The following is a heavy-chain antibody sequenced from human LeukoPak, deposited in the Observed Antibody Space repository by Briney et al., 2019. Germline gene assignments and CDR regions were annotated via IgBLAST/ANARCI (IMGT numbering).Heavy chain of an antibody. Sequence: GGSLRLSCGASGFTFSSYWMSWVRQAPGKGLEWVANIKQDGSEKNYVDSVKGRFTISRDNAKNSLYLQMNSLRAEDTAIYYCTRVGYIDEGIDYWGQGTLVTVSS. J-gene: IGHJ4*02. CDR3: TRVGYIDEGIDY. CDR1: GFTFSSYW. V-gene: IGHV3-7*04. CDR2: IKQDGSEK. D-gene: IGHD5-24*01.